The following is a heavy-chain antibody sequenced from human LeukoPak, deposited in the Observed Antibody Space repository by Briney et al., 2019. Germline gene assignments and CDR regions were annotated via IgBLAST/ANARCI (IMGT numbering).Heavy chain of an antibody. CDR1: GGSFSGYY. J-gene: IGHJ6*02. CDR2: INHSGST. Sequence: SETLSLTCAVYGGSFSGYYWSWIRQPPGKGLEWIGEINHSGSTNYNPSLKSRVTISVDTSKNQFSLKLSSVTAADTAVYYCARGRRQQLVERYYYYYGMDVWGQGTTVTVSS. D-gene: IGHD6-13*01. CDR3: ARGRRQQLVERYYYYYGMDV. V-gene: IGHV4-34*01.